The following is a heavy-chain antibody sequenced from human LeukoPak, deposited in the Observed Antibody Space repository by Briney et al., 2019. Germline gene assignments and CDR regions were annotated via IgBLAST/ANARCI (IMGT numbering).Heavy chain of an antibody. CDR1: GFTFRNYW. J-gene: IGHJ5*02. Sequence: PGGSLRLSCAASGFTFRNYWMHWVRQAPGKGLGWVSRINSDGSSTRYADSVKGRFTISRGNAKNTLYLQMNSLRAEDTAVYYCARDPYYYDTSAFGPWGQGTLVTVSS. V-gene: IGHV3-74*01. D-gene: IGHD3-22*01. CDR2: INSDGSST. CDR3: ARDPYYYDTSAFGP.